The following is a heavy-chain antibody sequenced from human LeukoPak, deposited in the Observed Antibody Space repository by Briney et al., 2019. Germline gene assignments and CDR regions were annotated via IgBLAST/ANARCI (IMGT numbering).Heavy chain of an antibody. CDR2: INYSGST. J-gene: IGHJ4*02. CDR3: ARDQADWSSGWYYYFDY. CDR1: GGSISSYY. Sequence: SETLSLTCTVSGGSISSYYWSWIRQPPGRGLEWIVYINYSGSTNYNPPLKSPVTISVDTSKNQFSLKLSSVTAADTAVYYCARDQADWSSGWYYYFDYWGQRTVVTVFS. D-gene: IGHD6-19*01. V-gene: IGHV4-59*01.